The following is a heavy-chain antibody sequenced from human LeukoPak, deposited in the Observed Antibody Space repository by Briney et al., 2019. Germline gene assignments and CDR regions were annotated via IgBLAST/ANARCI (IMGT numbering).Heavy chain of an antibody. J-gene: IGHJ6*02. CDR3: ARNAIFRDSDYGMDV. CDR2: INHSGST. V-gene: IGHV4-34*01. Sequence: SETLSLTCAVYGGSFSAYYWSWIRQPPGKGLEWIGEINHSGSTNYNPSLKSRVTMSVDTSKMQFSLKLSSVSAADTAVYYCARNAIFRDSDYGMDVWGQGTTVTVSS. D-gene: IGHD3-3*01. CDR1: GGSFSAYY.